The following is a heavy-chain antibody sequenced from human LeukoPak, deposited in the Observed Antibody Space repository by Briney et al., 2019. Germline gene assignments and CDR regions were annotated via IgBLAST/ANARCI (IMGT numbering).Heavy chain of an antibody. CDR1: GYIFSNFG. Sequence: GGSLRLSCTASGYIFSNFGISWVRQAPGKGLEWVSTITSSGGNTYYAETVKGRFTISRDNSKNTLYLQMNSLRAEDTAVYYCARRAGAYSHPYDYWGQGTLVTVSS. D-gene: IGHD4/OR15-4a*01. V-gene: IGHV3-23*01. CDR3: ARRAGAYSHPYDY. CDR2: ITSSGGNT. J-gene: IGHJ4*02.